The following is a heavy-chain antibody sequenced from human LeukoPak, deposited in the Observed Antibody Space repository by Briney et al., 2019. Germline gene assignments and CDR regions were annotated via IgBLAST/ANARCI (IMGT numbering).Heavy chain of an antibody. CDR2: ISGGGSTT. V-gene: IGHV3-23*01. CDR1: GFIFSSYA. CDR3: APGGGSYFFDY. D-gene: IGHD2-15*01. J-gene: IGHJ4*02. Sequence: GGSLRLSCAASGFIFSSYAMNWVRQAPGKGLEWVAVISGGGSTTIYADSVKGRFTISRDDSKKTLYLQMNSLRAEDTAVYYCAPGGGSYFFDYWGQGTLVTVSS.